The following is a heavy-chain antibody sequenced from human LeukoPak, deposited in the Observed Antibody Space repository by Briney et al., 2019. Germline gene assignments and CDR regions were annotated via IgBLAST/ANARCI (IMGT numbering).Heavy chain of an antibody. CDR2: IYSGGST. D-gene: IGHD1-26*01. V-gene: IGHV3-53*01. Sequence: PGGSLRLSCAASGFTVSSNYMSWVRQAPGKGLEWVSVIYSGGSTYYADSVKGRFTISRDNSKSTLYLQMNSLRAEDTAVYYCARDSPGRWFDPWGQGTRVTVSS. CDR1: GFTVSSNY. CDR3: ARDSPGRWFDP. J-gene: IGHJ5*02.